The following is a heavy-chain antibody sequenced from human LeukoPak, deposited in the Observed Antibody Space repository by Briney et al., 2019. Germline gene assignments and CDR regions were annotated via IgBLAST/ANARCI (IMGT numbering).Heavy chain of an antibody. V-gene: IGHV1-2*02. J-gene: IGHJ4*02. CDR2: INPNSGGT. D-gene: IGHD1-26*01. CDR3: TRALGSDY. Sequence: ASVKVSCEASGYTFTDYYMNWVRQAPGQGLEWMGWINPNSGGTNYAQKFQGRVTITRDTSISTAYMEMSSLRSDDTAMYYCTRALGSDYWGQGTLVTVSS. CDR1: GYTFTDYY.